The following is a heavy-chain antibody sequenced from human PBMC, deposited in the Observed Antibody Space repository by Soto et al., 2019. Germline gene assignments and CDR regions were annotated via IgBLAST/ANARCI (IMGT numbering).Heavy chain of an antibody. Sequence: PGGSLRLSCVASGFTFSNYDMSWVRQTPEKGLEWVSTIIGSGSSTYYADSVKGRFTISRDNSKNTLYLQVNSLRTDDTAVYYCAREGSHSYGYDYYYYGMDVWGQGTTVTVSS. D-gene: IGHD5-18*01. CDR1: GFTFSNYD. CDR3: AREGSHSYGYDYYYYGMDV. CDR2: IIGSGSST. J-gene: IGHJ6*02. V-gene: IGHV3-23*01.